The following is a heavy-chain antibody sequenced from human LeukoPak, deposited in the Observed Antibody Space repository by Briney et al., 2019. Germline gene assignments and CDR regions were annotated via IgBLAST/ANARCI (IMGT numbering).Heavy chain of an antibody. CDR1: GFTFSSYS. V-gene: IGHV3-21*01. J-gene: IGHJ3*02. CDR2: ISSSSSYI. CDR3: ARVSGYAFDI. Sequence: GGSLRLSCAASGFTFSSYSMNWVRQAPGKGLEWVSFISSSSSYIYCADSVKGRFTISRDNAKNSLYLQMNSLRAEDTAVYYCARVSGYAFDIWGQGTMVTVSS.